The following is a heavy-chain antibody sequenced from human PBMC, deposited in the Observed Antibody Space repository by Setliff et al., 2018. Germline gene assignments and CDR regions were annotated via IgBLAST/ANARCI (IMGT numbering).Heavy chain of an antibody. Sequence: QPGGSLRLSCAASGFTFKNYWMTWVRQAPGKGLEWVANIDQYGSEKYYVDSVKGRFTISRDNAKKSLDLQMNSLRVDDTAVYYCARPGRSNYWDSFDYWGQGILVTVSS. CDR3: ARPGRSNYWDSFDY. V-gene: IGHV3-7*01. CDR2: IDQYGSEK. D-gene: IGHD3-10*01. J-gene: IGHJ4*02. CDR1: GFTFKNYW.